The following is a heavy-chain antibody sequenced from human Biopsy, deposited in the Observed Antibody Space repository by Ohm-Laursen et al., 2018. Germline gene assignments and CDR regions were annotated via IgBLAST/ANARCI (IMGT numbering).Heavy chain of an antibody. CDR2: ISYDGSGE. Sequence: SLRLSCTASGFTFSSYAMHWVRQAPGKGLEWVAVISYDGSGEYYADSLQGRFIISRDNPKNTVDLQMNSLRAEDTAVYFCARDGKRWDYSTYFSWHFDLWGRGTLVTVSS. CDR3: ARDGKRWDYSTYFSWHFDL. CDR1: GFTFSSYA. J-gene: IGHJ2*01. D-gene: IGHD4-11*01. V-gene: IGHV3-30*03.